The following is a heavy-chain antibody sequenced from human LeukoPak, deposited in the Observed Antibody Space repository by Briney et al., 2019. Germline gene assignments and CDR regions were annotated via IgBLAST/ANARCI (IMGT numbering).Heavy chain of an antibody. CDR2: IIPIFGTA. V-gene: IGHV1-69*13. D-gene: IGHD3-10*01. CDR1: GGTFSSYA. CDR3: ARDKRGSYGSGSHTSFDY. Sequence: ASVKVSCKASGGTFSSYAISWVRQAPGQGLEWMGGIIPIFGTANYAQKFQGRVTITADESTSTAYMELSSLRSEDTAVYYCARDKRGSYGSGSHTSFDYWGQGTLVTVSS. J-gene: IGHJ4*02.